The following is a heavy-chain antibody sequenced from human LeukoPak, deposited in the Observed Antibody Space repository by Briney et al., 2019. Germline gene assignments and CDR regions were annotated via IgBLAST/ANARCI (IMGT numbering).Heavy chain of an antibody. Sequence: SETLSLTCTVSGGSISSSSYYWGWIRQPPGKGLEWIGSSYYSGGTYYNPSLKSRVTISVDTSKNQFSLKLSSVTAADTAVYYCARERAPRYYYGSGSYFDYWGQGTLVTVSS. D-gene: IGHD3-10*01. CDR1: GGSISSSSYY. CDR3: ARERAPRYYYGSGSYFDY. CDR2: SYYSGGT. J-gene: IGHJ4*02. V-gene: IGHV4-39*07.